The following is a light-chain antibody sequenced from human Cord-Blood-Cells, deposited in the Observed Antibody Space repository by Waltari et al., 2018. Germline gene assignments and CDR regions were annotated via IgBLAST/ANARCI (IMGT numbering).Light chain of an antibody. CDR3: CSYAGSYVV. CDR2: DVS. V-gene: IGLV2-11*01. J-gene: IGLJ2*01. Sequence: QSALTQPRSVSGSPGQSVTISCTGTSSDVGGYNYVSWYQQHPGKAPKLMIYDVSKRPSGVPDRFSGSKSGNTASLTISGLQAEDEADYYCCSYAGSYVV. CDR1: SSDVGGYNY.